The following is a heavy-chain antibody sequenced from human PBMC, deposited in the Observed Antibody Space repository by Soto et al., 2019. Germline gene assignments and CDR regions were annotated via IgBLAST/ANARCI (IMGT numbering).Heavy chain of an antibody. CDR1: GGSISGYY. D-gene: IGHD3-16*01. J-gene: IGHJ5*02. CDR3: AMTETTLYNWLDP. V-gene: IGHV4-59*12. Sequence: QVQLQESGPGLVKPSETLSLTCTVSGGSISGYYWSWIRQSPGKGLEWIGHIYYSGTTKYNPSLKSRVTMSLDTSKKQFSLRLNSVTAADTAVYYCAMTETTLYNWLDPWGQGTLVTVSS. CDR2: IYYSGTT.